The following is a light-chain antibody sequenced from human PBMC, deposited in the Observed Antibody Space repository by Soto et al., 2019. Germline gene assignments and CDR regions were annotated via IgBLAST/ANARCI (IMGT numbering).Light chain of an antibody. Sequence: EIVLTQSPGTLSLSPGERATLSCRASQSVSSNYLAWYQQKPGQTPRLLIYGASSRATGIPDRFSGSGSGTDFTLNISRLEPEEFAVYYCQQYGSSPYTFGQGTKLEIK. J-gene: IGKJ2*01. CDR3: QQYGSSPYT. CDR2: GAS. V-gene: IGKV3-20*01. CDR1: QSVSSNY.